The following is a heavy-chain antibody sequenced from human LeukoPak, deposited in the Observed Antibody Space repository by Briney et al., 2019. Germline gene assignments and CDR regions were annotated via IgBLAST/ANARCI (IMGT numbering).Heavy chain of an antibody. Sequence: GGSLRLSCAASGFTFSTYAMSWVRQAPGKGLEWVSTVNGSGGSTNYADSVKGRFTISRDNSKKTLDLQMNSLRAEDTAVYYCARRVNTWFDPWGQGTLVTVSS. CDR3: ARRVNTWFDP. J-gene: IGHJ5*02. D-gene: IGHD2-8*01. CDR2: VNGSGGST. V-gene: IGHV3-23*01. CDR1: GFTFSTYA.